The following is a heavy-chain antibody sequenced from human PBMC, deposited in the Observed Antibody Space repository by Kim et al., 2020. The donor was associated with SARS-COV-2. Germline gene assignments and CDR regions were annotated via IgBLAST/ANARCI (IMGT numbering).Heavy chain of an antibody. CDR2: N. J-gene: IGHJ4*02. CDR3: ASLAAAGMGDY. D-gene: IGHD6-13*01. V-gene: IGHV6-1*01. Sequence: NDYAVSVTSRITINPDTSKNQFSLRLNSVTPEDTAVYYCASLAAAGMGDYWGQGTLVTVSS.